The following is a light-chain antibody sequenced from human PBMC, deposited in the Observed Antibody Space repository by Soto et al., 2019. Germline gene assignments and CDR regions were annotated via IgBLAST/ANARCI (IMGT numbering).Light chain of an antibody. V-gene: IGLV2-14*01. CDR3: SSFTTTRLYV. Sequence: QSALTQPTSVSGSPGQSITISCTGNSNDIGAYNYVSWYQQHPGKAPRLLIHGVRNRPPGISSRFSASKSGLTASLTISGLLPEDEAAYFCSSFTTTRLYVFGRGTKLTVL. CDR2: GVR. CDR1: SNDIGAYNY. J-gene: IGLJ1*01.